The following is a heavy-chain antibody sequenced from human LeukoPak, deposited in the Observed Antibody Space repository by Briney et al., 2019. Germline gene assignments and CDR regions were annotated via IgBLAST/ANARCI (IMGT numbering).Heavy chain of an antibody. Sequence: ASVKVSCKASGYTFTSYDINWVRQATGQGLEWMGWMNPNSGNTGYAQKFQGRVTMTRNTSISTAYMELSRLRSDDTAVYYCARDVHSYGYGAFDYWGQGTLVTVSS. CDR3: ARDVHSYGYGAFDY. D-gene: IGHD5-18*01. CDR1: GYTFTSYD. J-gene: IGHJ4*02. CDR2: MNPNSGNT. V-gene: IGHV1-8*01.